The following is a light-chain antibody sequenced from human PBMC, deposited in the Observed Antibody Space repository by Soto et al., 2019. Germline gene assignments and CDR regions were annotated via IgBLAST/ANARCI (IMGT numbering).Light chain of an antibody. Sequence: EIVMTQSPATLSVSPGERATLSCRASQSVSSNLAWYQQKSGQAPRLLIYGASTRATGIPARFSGSGSGTEFTLTISSLQSEEFAVYFCQQYNTWPRTFGQGTKVEIK. CDR3: QQYNTWPRT. J-gene: IGKJ1*01. CDR2: GAS. CDR1: QSVSSN. V-gene: IGKV3-15*01.